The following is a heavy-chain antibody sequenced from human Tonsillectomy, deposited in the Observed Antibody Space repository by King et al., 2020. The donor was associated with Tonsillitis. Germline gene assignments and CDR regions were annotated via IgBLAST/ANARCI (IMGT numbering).Heavy chain of an antibody. J-gene: IGHJ4*02. CDR3: TRGHYDYLWGTYRYLDY. CDR2: IYYSGVT. D-gene: IGHD3-16*02. Sequence: QLQESGPGLVKPSQTLSLTCTVSGGSISRGDYFLGWIRHAPGKGLELIGDIYYSGVTYYYPSPKSRLTISVDTAKNQFSLKLSSVTAADTALYYCTRGHYDYLWGTYRYLDYWGQGTLVTVSS. V-gene: IGHV4-30-4*01. CDR1: GGSISRGDYF.